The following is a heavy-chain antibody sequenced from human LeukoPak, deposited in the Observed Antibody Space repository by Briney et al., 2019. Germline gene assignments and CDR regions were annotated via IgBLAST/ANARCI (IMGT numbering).Heavy chain of an antibody. J-gene: IGHJ3*02. CDR3: ARDLVLRYFDWLLRDAFDI. Sequence: GGSLRLSCAASGFTFSSYSMNWVRQAPGKGLEWVSSISSSSSYIYYADSVKGRFTISRDNAKNSLYLQMNSLRAEDTAVYYCARDLVLRYFDWLLRDAFDIWGQGTMVTVSS. V-gene: IGHV3-21*01. D-gene: IGHD3-9*01. CDR2: ISSSSSYI. CDR1: GFTFSSYS.